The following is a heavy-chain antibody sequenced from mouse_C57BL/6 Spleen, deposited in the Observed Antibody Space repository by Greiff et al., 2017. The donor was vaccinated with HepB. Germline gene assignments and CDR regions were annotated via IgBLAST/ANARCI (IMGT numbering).Heavy chain of an antibody. Sequence: VQLKESGGGLVKPGGSLKLSCAASGFTFSDYGMHWVRQAPEKGLEWVAYISSGSSTIYYADTVKGRFTISRDNAKNTLFLQMTSLRSEDTAMYYCARSYGSSYVTDYAMDYWGQGTSVTVSS. J-gene: IGHJ4*01. D-gene: IGHD1-1*01. CDR1: GFTFSDYG. CDR3: ARSYGSSYVTDYAMDY. CDR2: ISSGSSTI. V-gene: IGHV5-17*01.